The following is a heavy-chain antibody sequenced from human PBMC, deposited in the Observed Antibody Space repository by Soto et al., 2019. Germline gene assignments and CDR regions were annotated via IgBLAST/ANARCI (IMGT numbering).Heavy chain of an antibody. D-gene: IGHD3-16*01. Sequence: QVQLVQSGAEVKNPGASVKVSCKASGYSFTRYGIGWARQAPGQGLEWMGWNNAYNGNTNYAQNLQGRLTLTTDTSTTTAYMELRSLRSNDTAIYYCAMVDVYVTPSPQDVWGQGTTVTVSS. J-gene: IGHJ6*02. V-gene: IGHV1-18*01. CDR3: AMVDVYVTPSPQDV. CDR1: GYSFTRYG. CDR2: NNAYNGNT.